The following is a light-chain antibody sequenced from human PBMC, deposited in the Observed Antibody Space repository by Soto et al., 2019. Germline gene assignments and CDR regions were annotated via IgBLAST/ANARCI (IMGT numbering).Light chain of an antibody. J-gene: IGKJ4*01. CDR1: QAIRND. V-gene: IGKV1-6*01. CDR2: AAS. Sequence: AIQMTQSPSSLSASVGDRVTITCRASQAIRNDVGWYQHKPGKAPKLMIYAASTLQSGVPSRFSGSGSGTDFTLTISSLQPEDFATYYCLHDYNYPLSFGGGTTVEIK. CDR3: LHDYNYPLS.